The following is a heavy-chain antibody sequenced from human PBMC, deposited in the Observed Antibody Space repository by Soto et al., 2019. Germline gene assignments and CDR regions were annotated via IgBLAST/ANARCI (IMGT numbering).Heavy chain of an antibody. CDR2: ISTSGGRT. V-gene: IGHV3-23*01. Sequence: PGGSLRLSCAASGFSFTSYAMSWVRQVPGKGLEWVSGISTSGGRTFYADSVKGRFTISRDKAKNTVYLQMNSLRTEDTAVYYCARGPRHGAFDIWGQGTMVTVS. J-gene: IGHJ3*02. CDR1: GFSFTSYA. CDR3: ARGPRHGAFDI.